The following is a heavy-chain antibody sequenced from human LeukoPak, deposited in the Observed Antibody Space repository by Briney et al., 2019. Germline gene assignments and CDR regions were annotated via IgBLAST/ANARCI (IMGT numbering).Heavy chain of an antibody. CDR1: GGTFSSYA. V-gene: IGHV1-69*05. J-gene: IGHJ4*02. D-gene: IGHD6-19*01. CDR3: ASGASSGWYYFDY. CDR2: IIPIFGTA. Sequence: SVKVSCKASGGTFSSYAISWVRQAPGQGLEWMGGIIPIFGTANYAQKFQGRVTITTDESTSTAYMELSSLRSEDTAVYYCASGASSGWYYFDYWGQGTLVTVSS.